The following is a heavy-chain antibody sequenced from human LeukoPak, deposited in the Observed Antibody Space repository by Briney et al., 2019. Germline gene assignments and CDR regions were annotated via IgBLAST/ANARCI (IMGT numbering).Heavy chain of an antibody. CDR2: ISYDGSNK. Sequence: GGSLRLSCAASGFTFSSYGMHWVRQAPGKGLEWVAVISYDGSNKYYADSVKGRFTISRDNSKNTLYLQMNSLRAEGTAVYYCAKDRARNEYYFDYWGQGTLVTVSS. CDR1: GFTFSSYG. CDR3: AKDRARNEYYFDY. J-gene: IGHJ4*02. D-gene: IGHD1-1*01. V-gene: IGHV3-30*18.